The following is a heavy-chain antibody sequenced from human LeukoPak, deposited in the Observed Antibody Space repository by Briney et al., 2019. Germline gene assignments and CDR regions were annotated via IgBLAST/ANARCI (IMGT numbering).Heavy chain of an antibody. V-gene: IGHV4-31*03. CDR3: ARAGGFFSPFGY. Sequence: PSETLSLTCTVSGGSISSGGYYWSWIRQHPGKGLEWIGYIYYSGSTYYNPSLKSRVTISVDTSKNQFSLKLTSVTAADTAVYFCARAGGFFSPFGYWGQGTLVTVSS. D-gene: IGHD3-3*01. CDR2: IYYSGST. J-gene: IGHJ4*02. CDR1: GGSISSGGYY.